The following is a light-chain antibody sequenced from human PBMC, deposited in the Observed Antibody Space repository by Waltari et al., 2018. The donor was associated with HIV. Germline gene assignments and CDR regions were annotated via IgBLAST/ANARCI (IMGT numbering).Light chain of an antibody. J-gene: IGKJ2*01. Sequence: DIQMTQSPSALSASVGGRATIICWASQSVGSRLAWYQQKPGKAPKLLIYRASTLEKGVPSRFTGSGSGTEFTLTISSLQPEDFGTYYCQQYDTYLTFGQGTRLEMK. CDR3: QQYDTYLT. CDR2: RAS. V-gene: IGKV1-5*03. CDR1: QSVGSR.